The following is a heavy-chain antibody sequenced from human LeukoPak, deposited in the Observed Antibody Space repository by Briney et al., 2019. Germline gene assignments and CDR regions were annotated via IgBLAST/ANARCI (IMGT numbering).Heavy chain of an antibody. CDR1: GDSIIGYY. Sequence: PSETLSLTCTVSGDSIIGYYWSWIRQPPGNRLEWIGYIYNTLDTTYNTSLESRVTISLDMSNKQFSLRLSSVTAADTAVYYCARRRYYDSTGYNPTYYFDYWGQGILVTVSS. CDR3: ARRRYYDSTGYNPTYYFDY. J-gene: IGHJ4*02. D-gene: IGHD3-22*01. V-gene: IGHV4-59*01. CDR2: IYNTLDT.